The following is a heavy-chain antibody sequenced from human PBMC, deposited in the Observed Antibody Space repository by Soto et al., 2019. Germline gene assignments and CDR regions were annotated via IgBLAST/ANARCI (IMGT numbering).Heavy chain of an antibody. V-gene: IGHV3-23*01. D-gene: IGHD2-2*01. CDR1: GFTFSSYA. J-gene: IGHJ4*02. Sequence: GGSLRVSCAASGFTFSSYAMSWVRQAPGKGLEWVSAISGSGGSTYYADSVKGRFTISRDNSKNTLYLQMNSLRAEDTAVYYCANIVVVPAAVYYFDYWGQGTLVTVSS. CDR2: ISGSGGST. CDR3: ANIVVVPAAVYYFDY.